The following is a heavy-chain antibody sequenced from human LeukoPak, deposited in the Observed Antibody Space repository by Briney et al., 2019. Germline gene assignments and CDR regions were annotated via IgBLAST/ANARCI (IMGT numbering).Heavy chain of an antibody. CDR1: GFTFSNYL. V-gene: IGHV3-74*01. Sequence: GGSLRLSCAASGFTFSNYLIQWVRQAPGKGLVWVSRINSDGSTTNYADSVKGRFTISRDNAKSTVYLQVNSLRAEDTAVYYCARGSAAPGLIEYWGQGTLVTVSS. J-gene: IGHJ4*02. CDR2: INSDGSTT. D-gene: IGHD6-13*01. CDR3: ARGSAAPGLIEY.